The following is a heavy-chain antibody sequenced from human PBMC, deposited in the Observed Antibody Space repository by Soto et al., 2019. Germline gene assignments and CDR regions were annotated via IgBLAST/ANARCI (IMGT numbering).Heavy chain of an antibody. CDR2: IAFDGSIS. Sequence: PGGSLRLSCAVSGFTFSSHGMQCVRQAPGKGLEWVAVIAFDGSISHYTDSVKGRFTVSRDNSKNTLYLQMNSLRAEDTAVYYCAKEFRHDNWFFEHWGQGTLVTVSS. V-gene: IGHV3-30*18. CDR1: GFTFSSHG. J-gene: IGHJ4*02. CDR3: AKEFRHDNWFFEH. D-gene: IGHD3-22*01.